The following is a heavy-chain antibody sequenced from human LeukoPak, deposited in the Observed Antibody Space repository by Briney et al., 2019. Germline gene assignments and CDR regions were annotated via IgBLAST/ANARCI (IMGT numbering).Heavy chain of an antibody. Sequence: PGGSLRLSCAASGFTFSSYWMSWVRQAPGKGLEWVANIKQDGSEKYYVDSVKGRFTISRDNAKNSLYLQMNSLRAEDTAVYYCARGLILMPRPFDYWGQGTLVTVSS. V-gene: IGHV3-7*01. CDR3: ARGLILMPRPFDY. CDR2: IKQDGSEK. D-gene: IGHD3-16*01. CDR1: GFTFSSYW. J-gene: IGHJ4*02.